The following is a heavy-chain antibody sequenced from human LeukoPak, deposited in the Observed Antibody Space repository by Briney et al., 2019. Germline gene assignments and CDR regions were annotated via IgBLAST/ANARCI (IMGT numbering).Heavy chain of an antibody. Sequence: PGGSLRLSCAASGFTFSNAWMSWVRQAPGKGLEWVSMMNDNGDRTYYADSVKGRFTISRDNSKNTLYLQMNNLRAEDTAIYFCVKGGWLDYWGQGTLVTVSS. CDR2: MNDNGDRT. CDR1: GFTFSNAW. D-gene: IGHD5-12*01. V-gene: IGHV3-23*01. J-gene: IGHJ4*02. CDR3: VKGGWLDY.